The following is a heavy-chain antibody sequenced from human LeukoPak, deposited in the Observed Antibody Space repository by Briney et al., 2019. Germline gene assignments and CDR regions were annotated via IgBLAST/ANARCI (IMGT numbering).Heavy chain of an antibody. CDR3: ARAAAPIYFFDY. V-gene: IGHV3-30-3*01. J-gene: IGHJ4*02. Sequence: GRSLRLSCAASGFTFSSYAMHWVRQAPGKGLEWVAVISYDGSNKYYADSVKGRFTISRDNSKNTLYLQMNSLRAEDTAVYYCARAAAPIYFFDYWGQGTLATVSS. CDR2: ISYDGSNK. D-gene: IGHD6-13*01. CDR1: GFTFSSYA.